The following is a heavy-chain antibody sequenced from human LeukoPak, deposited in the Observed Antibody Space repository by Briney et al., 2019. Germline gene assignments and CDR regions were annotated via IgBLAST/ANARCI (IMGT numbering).Heavy chain of an antibody. CDR1: GFTFSSYS. V-gene: IGHV3-21*01. Sequence: GALRLSCAAPGFTFSSYSMNWVRQAPGKGLEWVSSLSSSSSYIYYADSVKGRFTISRDNAKNSLYLQMNSLRAEDTAVYYSARVSDYCRGGRYHHDTTGPTSYFDSWGQGTLVTVSS. J-gene: IGHJ4*02. CDR3: ARVSDYCRGGRYHHDTTGPTSYFDS. CDR2: LSSSSSYI. D-gene: IGHD1-1*01.